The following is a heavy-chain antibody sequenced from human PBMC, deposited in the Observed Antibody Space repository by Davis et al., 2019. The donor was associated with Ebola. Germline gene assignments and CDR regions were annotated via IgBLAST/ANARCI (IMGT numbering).Heavy chain of an antibody. J-gene: IGHJ5*02. CDR3: ARRSRIVVVTAMGFYDP. D-gene: IGHD2-21*02. Sequence: SQTLSLTCAVYGGSFSAYYWTWIRQPPGKGLEWIGEINHGGSSNYNPSLKSRVIISVDSSKNQFSLKLSSVTAADTAVYYCARRSRIVVVTAMGFYDPWGQGILVTVSS. CDR2: INHGGSS. CDR1: GGSFSAYY. V-gene: IGHV4-34*01.